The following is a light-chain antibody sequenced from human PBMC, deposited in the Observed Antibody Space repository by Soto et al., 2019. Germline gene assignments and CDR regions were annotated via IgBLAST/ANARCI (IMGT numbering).Light chain of an antibody. V-gene: IGLV2-14*01. J-gene: IGLJ3*02. CDR2: EVS. CDR3: SSYTTSTTWV. CDR1: SSDVGEYNY. Sequence: QSALTQPASVSGAPGQSITISCTGTSSDVGEYNYVSWYQQHPGKAPKLMIYEVSNRPSGVSNRFSGSKSGNTASLTISGLQAEDEADYYCSSYTTSTTWVFGGGTKVTVL.